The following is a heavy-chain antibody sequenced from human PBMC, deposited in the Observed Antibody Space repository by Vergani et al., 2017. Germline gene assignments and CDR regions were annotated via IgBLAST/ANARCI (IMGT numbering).Heavy chain of an antibody. CDR1: GVSFSGYY. CDR2: IKHSGST. J-gene: IGHJ2*01. CDR3: ARSRSIVGATMRRWYFDL. D-gene: IGHD1-26*01. Sequence: QVQLQQWGAGLLKPSKTLSLTCAVYGVSFSGYYWSWLRQPPGKGLEWMGEIKHSGSTNYNPYLMSRVTISVDTSKNPSSLKLSSVTAADTAVYYCARSRSIVGATMRRWYFDLWGRGTLVTVSS. V-gene: IGHV4-34*01.